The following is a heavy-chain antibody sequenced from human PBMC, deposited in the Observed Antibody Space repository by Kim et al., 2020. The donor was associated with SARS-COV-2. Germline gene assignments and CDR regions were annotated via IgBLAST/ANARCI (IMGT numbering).Heavy chain of an antibody. V-gene: IGHV3-15*01. CDR3: TTDEYSSSWSANP. Sequence: YAATVKGRFTISRDASKNTLYLQMTSLKTEDTAVYYCTTDEYSSSWSANPWGQGTLVTVSS. D-gene: IGHD6-13*01. J-gene: IGHJ5*02.